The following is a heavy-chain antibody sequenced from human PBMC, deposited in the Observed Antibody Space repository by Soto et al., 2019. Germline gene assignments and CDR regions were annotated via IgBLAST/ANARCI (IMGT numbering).Heavy chain of an antibody. D-gene: IGHD3-3*01. Sequence: EVPLVESGGGLVKPGGSLRLSCAASGFTFSNAWMSWVRQAPGKGLEWVGRIKSKTDGGTTDYAAPVKGRFTISRDNSKNTLYLQMNSLKTEDTAVYYCTTDTDYDFWSGYYTSGHDAFDIWGQGTMVTVSS. CDR1: GFTFSNAW. V-gene: IGHV3-15*01. J-gene: IGHJ3*02. CDR2: IKSKTDGGTT. CDR3: TTDTDYDFWSGYYTSGHDAFDI.